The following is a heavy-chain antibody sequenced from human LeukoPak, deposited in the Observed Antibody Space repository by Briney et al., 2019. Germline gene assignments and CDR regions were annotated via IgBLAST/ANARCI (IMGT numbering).Heavy chain of an antibody. Sequence: PSETLSLTCTVSGDSIGRYYWNWMRQPPGKGLEWIGYLYYSGSTNYNPSLKSRVTISVDTSKNQFSLKLSSVTAADTAVYYCARLAPGSGYFDYWGQGTLVTVSS. CDR3: ARLAPGSGYFDY. D-gene: IGHD6-19*01. CDR2: LYYSGST. J-gene: IGHJ4*02. V-gene: IGHV4-59*08. CDR1: GDSIGRYY.